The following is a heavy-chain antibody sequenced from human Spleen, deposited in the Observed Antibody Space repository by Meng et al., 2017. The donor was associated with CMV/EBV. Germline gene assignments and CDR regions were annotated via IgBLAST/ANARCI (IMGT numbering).Heavy chain of an antibody. CDR1: GGTFSNYV. CDR2: INPNSGGT. V-gene: IGHV1-2*02. D-gene: IGHD3-3*01. CDR3: ASAVLRFLEWSETFDY. J-gene: IGHJ4*02. Sequence: ASVKVSCKASGGTFSNYVITWVRQAPGQGLEWMGWINPNSGGTNYAQKFQGRVTITRDTSISTAYMELSRLRSDDTAVYYCASAVLRFLEWSETFDYWGQGTLVTVSS.